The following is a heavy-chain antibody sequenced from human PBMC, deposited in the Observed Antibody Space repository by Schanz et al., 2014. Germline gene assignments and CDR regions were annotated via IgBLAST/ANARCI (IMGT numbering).Heavy chain of an antibody. CDR3: ARQGDVYRLDY. D-gene: IGHD1-26*01. V-gene: IGHV4-59*08. J-gene: IGHJ4*02. Sequence: QVQLQESGPGLVKPSETLSLTCTVSGASISFYDWNWIRQSPGKGLEWIGYIYHSGSPIYNPSLQGRVTISIDTSKNQFSLKMESVTAADTAMYFCARQGDVYRLDYWGQGTLVTVSS. CDR2: IYHSGSP. CDR1: GASISFYD.